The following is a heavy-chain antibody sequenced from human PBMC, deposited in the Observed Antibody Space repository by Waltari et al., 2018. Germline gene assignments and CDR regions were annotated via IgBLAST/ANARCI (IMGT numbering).Heavy chain of an antibody. CDR2: INHSGST. J-gene: IGHJ5*02. V-gene: IGHV4-34*01. D-gene: IGHD2-15*01. Sequence: QVQLQQWGAGLLKPSETLSLTCAVYGGSSSGYYCSWIRQPPGKGLEWIGEINHSGSTNYNPSLKSRVTISVDTSKNQFSLKLSSVTAADTAVYYCASRGSGGWFDPWGQGTLVTVSS. CDR1: GGSSSGYY. CDR3: ASRGSGGWFDP.